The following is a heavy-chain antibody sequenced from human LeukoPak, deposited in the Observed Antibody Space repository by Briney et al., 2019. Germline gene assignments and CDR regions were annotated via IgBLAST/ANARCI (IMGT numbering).Heavy chain of an antibody. CDR3: ARLGGYSKSFDY. J-gene: IGHJ4*02. Sequence: AGGSLRLSCAASGFTFSSYSMNWVRQAPGKGLEWVSSISSSSSYIYYADSVKGRFTISRDNAKSSLYLQMNSLRAEDTAVYYCARLGGYSKSFDYWGQGTLVTVSS. CDR2: ISSSSSYI. CDR1: GFTFSSYS. D-gene: IGHD4-11*01. V-gene: IGHV3-21*01.